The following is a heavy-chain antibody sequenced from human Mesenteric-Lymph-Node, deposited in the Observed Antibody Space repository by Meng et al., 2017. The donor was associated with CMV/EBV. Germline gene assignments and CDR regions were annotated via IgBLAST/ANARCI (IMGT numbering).Heavy chain of an antibody. CDR1: GFTFSRYW. Sequence: GALRLSCAASGFTFSRYWMHWVRQAPGKGLVWVSRINSDGSSTSYADSVKGRFTISRDNAKNTLYLQMNSLRAEDTAVYYCARDWYYESSGYYYGPGYWGQGTLVTVSS. CDR2: INSDGSST. D-gene: IGHD3-22*01. V-gene: IGHV3-74*01. CDR3: ARDWYYESSGYYYGPGY. J-gene: IGHJ4*02.